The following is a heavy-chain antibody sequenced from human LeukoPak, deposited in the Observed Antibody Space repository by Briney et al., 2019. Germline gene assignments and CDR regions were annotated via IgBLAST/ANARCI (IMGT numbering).Heavy chain of an antibody. J-gene: IGHJ5*02. V-gene: IGHV4-39*01. Sequence: SETLSLTCTVSGGSISSSSYFWGWIRQPPGRGLEGIGTIYYSGTTYYSPSLKSRVTISVDTSKNQFHLTLSSVTAADTAVYYCARQAKISCTDWFDPWGQGTLVTVSS. D-gene: IGHD2-2*01. CDR2: IYYSGTT. CDR3: ARQAKISCTDWFDP. CDR1: GGSISSSSYF.